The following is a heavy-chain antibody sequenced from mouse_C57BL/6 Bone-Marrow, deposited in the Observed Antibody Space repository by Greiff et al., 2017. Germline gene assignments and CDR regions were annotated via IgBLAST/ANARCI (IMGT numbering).Heavy chain of an antibody. CDR3: AHYYGSSYWYFDV. V-gene: IGHV1-81*01. Sequence: QVQLQHSGAELARPGASVKLSCKASGYTFTSYGISWVKQRTGQGLEWIGEIYPRSGNTYYNEKFKGKATLTADKSSSTAYMELRSLTSEDSAVYFCAHYYGSSYWYFDVWGTGTTVTVSS. CDR1: GYTFTSYG. J-gene: IGHJ1*03. CDR2: IYPRSGNT. D-gene: IGHD1-1*01.